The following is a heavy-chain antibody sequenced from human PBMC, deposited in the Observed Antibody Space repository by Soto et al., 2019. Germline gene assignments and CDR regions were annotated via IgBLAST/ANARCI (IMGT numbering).Heavy chain of an antibody. V-gene: IGHV1-69*02. J-gene: IGHJ4*02. CDR1: GGTFSSYT. CDR3: ARGNGYSYGSY. CDR2: IIPILGIA. Sequence: QVQLVQSGAEVKKPGSSVKVSCKASGGTFSSYTISWVRQAPGQGLEWMGRIIPILGIANYAQKFQGRVTITADKSTSTAYMEVSSLRSEDTAVYYCARGNGYSYGSYWGQGTLVTVSS. D-gene: IGHD5-18*01.